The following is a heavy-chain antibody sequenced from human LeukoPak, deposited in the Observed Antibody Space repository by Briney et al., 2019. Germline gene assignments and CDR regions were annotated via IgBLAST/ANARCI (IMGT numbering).Heavy chain of an antibody. CDR1: GGSISSYY. V-gene: IGHV4-59*01. J-gene: IGHJ4*02. CDR3: ARRSYNWNYEGYFDY. D-gene: IGHD1-7*01. Sequence: SETLSLTCTVSGGSISSYYWSWIRQPPGKGLEWIGYIYYSGSTNYNPSLKSRVTISVDTSKNQFSLKLSSVTAADTPVYYCARRSYNWNYEGYFDYWGQGTLVTVSS. CDR2: IYYSGST.